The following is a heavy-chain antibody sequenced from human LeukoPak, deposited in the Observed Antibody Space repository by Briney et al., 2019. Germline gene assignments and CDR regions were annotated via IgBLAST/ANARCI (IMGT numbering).Heavy chain of an antibody. J-gene: IGHJ5*02. CDR3: ARCSAAANWFDP. D-gene: IGHD2-15*01. CDR1: GGSISSSSYY. V-gene: IGHV4-39*07. CDR2: IYYSGST. Sequence: SETLSLTCTVSGGSISSSSYYWGWIRQPPGKGLEWIGSIYYSGSTYYNPSLKSRVTISVDRSKNQFSLKLSSVTAADTAVYYCARCSAAANWFDPWGQGTLVTVSS.